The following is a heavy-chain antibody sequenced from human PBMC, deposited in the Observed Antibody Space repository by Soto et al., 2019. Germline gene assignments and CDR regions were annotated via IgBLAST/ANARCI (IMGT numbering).Heavy chain of an antibody. D-gene: IGHD1-26*01. V-gene: IGHV4-59*01. CDR3: ARRRGNSYPYVYGLDV. CDR2: IYGSVST. J-gene: IGHJ6*02. Sequence: PSDTLSITCSFSGGSIRTYYWSWIRQPPGKGLEYIGYIYGSVSTNYNPSLKSRVTISVDTTKNRFTRQLNSDTTAVTTAYICARRRGNSYPYVYGLDVWGQGTTVTASS. CDR1: GGSIRTYY.